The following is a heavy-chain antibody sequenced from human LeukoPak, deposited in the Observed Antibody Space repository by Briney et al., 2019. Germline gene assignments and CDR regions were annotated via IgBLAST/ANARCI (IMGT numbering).Heavy chain of an antibody. J-gene: IGHJ4*02. D-gene: IGHD1-1*01. CDR2: ISSSSSTI. CDR3: ARDLGTWLALDY. CDR1: GFTFSSYS. V-gene: IGHV3-48*04. Sequence: GGSLGLSCAASGFTFSSYSMNWVRQAPGKGLEWASYISSSSSTIYYADSVKGRFTISRDNAKNSLYLQMNSLRAEDTAVYYCARDLGTWLALDYWGQGTLVTVSS.